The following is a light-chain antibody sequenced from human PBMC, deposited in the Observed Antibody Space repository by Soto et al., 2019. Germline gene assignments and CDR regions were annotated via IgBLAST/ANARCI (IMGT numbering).Light chain of an antibody. CDR3: QQYHTDWT. Sequence: DIEMTQSPSTLSASVGDTVTITCRASESIDNWLAWYQQKPGKAPRLLIFAASTLVRGVQSSISGRGSGTEFTLTISSLQADDYATFYCQQYHTDWTFGQGTKVDI. CDR2: AAS. V-gene: IGKV1-5*01. J-gene: IGKJ1*01. CDR1: ESIDNW.